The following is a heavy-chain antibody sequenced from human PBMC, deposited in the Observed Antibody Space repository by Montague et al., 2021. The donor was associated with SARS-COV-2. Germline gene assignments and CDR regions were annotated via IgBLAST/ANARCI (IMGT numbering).Heavy chain of an antibody. CDR2: IYHSGST. D-gene: IGHD3-22*01. V-gene: IGHV4-38-2*02. J-gene: IGHJ6*02. CDR1: GYSISSGYY. Sequence: SETLSLTCTVSGYSISSGYYWGWIRQPPGKGLEWIGSIYHSGSTYYNPSLKSRVTISVDTSKNQFSLKLSSVTAADTAVYYCAGEIVVVTQTYHYGMDVWGQGTTVTVSS. CDR3: AGEIVVVTQTYHYGMDV.